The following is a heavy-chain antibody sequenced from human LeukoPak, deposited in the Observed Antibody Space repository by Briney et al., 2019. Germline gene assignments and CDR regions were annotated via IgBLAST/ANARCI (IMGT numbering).Heavy chain of an antibody. D-gene: IGHD3-3*01. CDR3: ARDRANYDFWSGYFHPSQCYFDY. J-gene: IGHJ4*02. CDR1: GYTFTSYA. Sequence: ASVKVSCKASGYTFTSYAMNWVRQTPGQGLEWMGWINTNTGNPTYAQGFTGRFVFSLDTSVSTAYLQISSLKAEDTAVYYCARDRANYDFWSGYFHPSQCYFDYWGQGTLVTVSS. V-gene: IGHV7-4-1*02. CDR2: INTNTGNP.